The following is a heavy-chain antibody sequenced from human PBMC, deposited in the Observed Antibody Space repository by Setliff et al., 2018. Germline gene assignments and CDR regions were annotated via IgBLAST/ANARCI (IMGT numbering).Heavy chain of an antibody. CDR2: ISPYNDNT. J-gene: IGHJ4*02. CDR3: SRLVRFCTKISCQRLLGDDY. Sequence: GASVKVSCKASGYMFKSYGITWMRQAPGQGPEWMGWISPYNDNTNSAEKFQDRITMTTDTSTSTAYLEFKSLRSDDTAIYYCSRLVRFCTKISCQRLLGDDYWGQGALVTSPQ. CDR1: GYMFKSYG. D-gene: IGHD2-2*01. V-gene: IGHV1-18*01.